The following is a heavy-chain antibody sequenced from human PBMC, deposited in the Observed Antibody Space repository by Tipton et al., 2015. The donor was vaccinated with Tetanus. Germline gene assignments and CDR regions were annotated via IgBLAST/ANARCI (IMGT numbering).Heavy chain of an antibody. CDR3: AKHRKAVLVPIGFDS. CDR1: GGTFNSYA. D-gene: IGHD6-6*01. J-gene: IGHJ4*02. V-gene: IGHV1-69*06. Sequence: QLVQSGAEVKKPGSSVRVSCKTSGGTFNSYAISWVRQAPGQGLEWMGGIFPQFGTSNYAPKFQDRVTMTADTSTGTVYMDLSSLRSDDTAVYYCAKHRKAVLVPIGFDSWGQGTLAIVST. CDR2: IFPQFGTS.